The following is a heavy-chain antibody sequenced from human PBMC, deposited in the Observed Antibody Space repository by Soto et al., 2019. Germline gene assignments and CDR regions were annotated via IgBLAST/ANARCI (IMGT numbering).Heavy chain of an antibody. CDR3: ARGPAYTVTTLVLSRNYYYYGMDV. V-gene: IGHV4-59*01. Sequence: SETMSLTCTVSGGSISSYYWSWIRQPPGKELEWIGYIYYSGSTNYNPSLKSRVTISVDTSKNQFSLKLSSVTAADTAVYYCARGPAYTVTTLVLSRNYYYYGMDVWGQGTTVTVSS. D-gene: IGHD4-17*01. J-gene: IGHJ6*02. CDR1: GGSISSYY. CDR2: IYYSGST.